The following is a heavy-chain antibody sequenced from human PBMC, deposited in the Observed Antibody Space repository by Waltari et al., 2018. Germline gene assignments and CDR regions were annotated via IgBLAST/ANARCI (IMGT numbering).Heavy chain of an antibody. J-gene: IGHJ3*01. CDR2: MSYTGAT. D-gene: IGHD5-12*01. Sequence: QLQLQESGPGLVKPSETLSLTCSVSGVSITSNRHYWGWIRQPPGQGLEWIGTMSYTGATDSRPSLQSRVTISRDTSKNQLSLTLGSVTAADTAVYYCATYIGASVGTAAFDVWGQGTMVTVSS. CDR3: ATYIGASVGTAAFDV. CDR1: GVSITSNRHY. V-gene: IGHV4-39*01.